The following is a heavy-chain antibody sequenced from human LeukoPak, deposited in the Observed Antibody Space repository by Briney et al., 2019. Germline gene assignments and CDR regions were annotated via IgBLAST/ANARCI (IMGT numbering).Heavy chain of an antibody. CDR3: ARDSIGYGRPGAFDY. Sequence: SETLSLTCTVSGGSLGSYYWSWIRQPPGKGLEWIGYIYYSGSTNYNPSLKSRVTISVDTSKNQFSLKLSSVTAADTAVYYCARDSIGYGRPGAFDYWGQGTLVTVSS. J-gene: IGHJ4*02. CDR2: IYYSGST. V-gene: IGHV4-59*01. D-gene: IGHD5-12*01. CDR1: GGSLGSYY.